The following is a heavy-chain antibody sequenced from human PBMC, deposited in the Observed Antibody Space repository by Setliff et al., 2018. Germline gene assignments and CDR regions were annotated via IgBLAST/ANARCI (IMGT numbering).Heavy chain of an antibody. CDR3: ARGYYYDSRGYYDLLAAYY. V-gene: IGHV3-7*01. J-gene: IGHJ4*02. Sequence: PGGSLRLSCAASGFTFSTYWMSWVRQAPGKGLEWVANIKQDGSDKYYVDSVKGRFTISRDNAKNSLYLQMNSLRAEDTAVYFCARGYYYDSRGYYDLLAAYYWGQGTLVTVSS. CDR2: IKQDGSDK. CDR1: GFTFSTYW. D-gene: IGHD3-22*01.